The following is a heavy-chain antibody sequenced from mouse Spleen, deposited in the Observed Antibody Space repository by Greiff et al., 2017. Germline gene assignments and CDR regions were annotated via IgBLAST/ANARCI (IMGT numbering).Heavy chain of an antibody. CDR2: INPSSGYT. V-gene: IGHV1-7*01. CDR1: GYTFTSYW. Sequence: QVQLQQSGAELAKPGASVKLSCKASGYTFTSYWMHWVKQRPGQGLEWIGYINPSSGYTKYNQKFKDKATLTADKSSITAYMQLSSLTYEDSAVYYCARVTTEDYYAMDYWGQGTSVTVSS. D-gene: IGHD1-1*01. CDR3: ARVTTEDYYAMDY. J-gene: IGHJ4*01.